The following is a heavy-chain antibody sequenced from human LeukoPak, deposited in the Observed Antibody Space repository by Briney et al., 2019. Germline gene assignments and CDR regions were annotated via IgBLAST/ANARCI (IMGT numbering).Heavy chain of an antibody. Sequence: GGSLRLSCAASGFTFSNAWMSWVRQAPGKGLEWVGRIKSKTDGGTTDYAARVKGRFTISRADSKNTLYLQMNSLRAEDTAVYYCAKGIYSSGWSYFDYWGHGTLVTVSS. CDR3: AKGIYSSGWSYFDY. J-gene: IGHJ4*01. D-gene: IGHD6-19*01. CDR1: GFTFSNAW. CDR2: IKSKTDGGTT. V-gene: IGHV3-15*01.